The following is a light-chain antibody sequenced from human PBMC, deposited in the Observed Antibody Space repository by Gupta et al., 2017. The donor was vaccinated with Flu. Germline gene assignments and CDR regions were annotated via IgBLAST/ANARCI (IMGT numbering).Light chain of an antibody. CDR3: QHYDTLPRT. CDR2: DAS. J-gene: IGKJ1*01. CDR1: QSDSSSY. Sequence: ERATLSCRASQSDSSSYLAWYQQKPGRAPRLLIYDASYRANGIPDRFSGSGSGTGFTLTISRLEPEDFAMYYCQHYDTLPRTFGQGTKVEIK. V-gene: IGKV3-20*01.